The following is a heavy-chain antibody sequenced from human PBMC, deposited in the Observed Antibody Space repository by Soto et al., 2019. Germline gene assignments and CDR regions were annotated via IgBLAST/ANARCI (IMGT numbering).Heavy chain of an antibody. CDR1: GYTLTELS. J-gene: IGHJ3*02. Sequence: ASVKVSCKVSGYTLTELSMHWLRQAPGKGLEWMGGFDPEDGETIYAQKFQGRVTMTEDTSTDTAYMELSSLRSEDTAVYYCATPLVAVADDAFDIWGQGTMVTVSS. V-gene: IGHV1-24*01. CDR2: FDPEDGET. D-gene: IGHD6-19*01. CDR3: ATPLVAVADDAFDI.